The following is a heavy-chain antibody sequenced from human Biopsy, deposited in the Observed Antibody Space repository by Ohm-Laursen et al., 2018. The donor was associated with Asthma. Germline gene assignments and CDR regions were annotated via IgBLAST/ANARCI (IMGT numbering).Heavy chain of an antibody. J-gene: IGHJ5*02. CDR2: IDQSGYT. CDR1: GGYLTGHY. CDR3: ARAAITGIRGWFAP. Sequence: GTLSLTCTVYGGYLTGHYWNWIRQPPGKGLEWIGEIDQSGYTNYNPSLKGRVTISADTSKNQFHLNLSPVTAADTAVYFCARAAITGIRGWFAPWGQGTQVTVSS. V-gene: IGHV4-34*01. D-gene: IGHD1-20*01.